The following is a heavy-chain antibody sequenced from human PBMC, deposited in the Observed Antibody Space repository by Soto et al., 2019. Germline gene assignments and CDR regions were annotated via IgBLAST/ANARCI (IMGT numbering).Heavy chain of an antibody. D-gene: IGHD3-3*01. CDR1: GFSFSSYT. Sequence: GGSLRLSCAASGFSFSSYTMSCVRPAPGKGLEWVSAISGSGGSTYYADSVKGRFTISRDNSKNTLYLQMNSLRAEDTAVYYCAKAHPAYDFWSGYPLDYWGQGTLVTVSS. CDR2: ISGSGGST. CDR3: AKAHPAYDFWSGYPLDY. J-gene: IGHJ4*02. V-gene: IGHV3-23*01.